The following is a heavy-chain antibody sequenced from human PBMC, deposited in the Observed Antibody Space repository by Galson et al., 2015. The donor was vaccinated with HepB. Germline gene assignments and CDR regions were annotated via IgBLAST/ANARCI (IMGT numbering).Heavy chain of an antibody. D-gene: IGHD1-26*01. Sequence: ETLSLTCAVYGGSFSGYYWTWIRQPPGKGLEWIGEINHSGSTNYNPSLKSRVTISVDTSKNQFSLKLSSVTAADAAVYYCASVNSGSVRPPVYWGQGTLVTVSS. CDR2: INHSGST. V-gene: IGHV4-34*01. CDR3: ASVNSGSVRPPVY. J-gene: IGHJ4*02. CDR1: GGSFSGYY.